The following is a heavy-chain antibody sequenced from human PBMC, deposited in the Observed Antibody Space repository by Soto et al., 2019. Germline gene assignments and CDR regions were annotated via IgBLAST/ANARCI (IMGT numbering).Heavy chain of an antibody. J-gene: IGHJ5*02. V-gene: IGHV4-30-2*01. CDR3: ARTESGTFDP. Sequence: SETLSLTCAVSDCSISSGGYSWSWIRQPPGKGLEWIGYIYHSGTTYYNPSLKRRVTISVDRSKNQFSLKLSSVTAADTAVYYCARTESGTFDPWGQGTLVTVSS. CDR1: DCSISSGGYS. D-gene: IGHD1-7*01. CDR2: IYHSGTT.